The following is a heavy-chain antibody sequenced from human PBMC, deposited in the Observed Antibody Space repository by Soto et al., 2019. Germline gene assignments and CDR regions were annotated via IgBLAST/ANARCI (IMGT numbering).Heavy chain of an antibody. CDR1: GFSLRTSGMC. V-gene: IGHV2-70*01. J-gene: IGHJ6*02. D-gene: IGHD3-10*01. CDR3: ARTRRPYYYGSGSDPQGPYYYYGMDV. CDR2: IDWDDDK. Sequence: SGPTLVNPTQTLTLTCTFSGFSLRTSGMCVSWIRQPPGKALEWLALIDWDDDKYYSTSLKTRLTISKDTSKNQVVLTMTNMDPVDTATYYCARTRRPYYYGSGSDPQGPYYYYGMDVWGQGTTVTVSS.